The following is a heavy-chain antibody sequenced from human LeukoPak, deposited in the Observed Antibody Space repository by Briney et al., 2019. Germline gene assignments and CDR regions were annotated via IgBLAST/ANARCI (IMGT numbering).Heavy chain of an antibody. D-gene: IGHD3-10*01. CDR2: TSGSGGNP. Sequence: GGSLRLSCAASGFAFSSYAMSWVRQAPGKGLEWVSVTSGSGGNPYYADSVKGRFTISRDNSKNTVYLHMNSLRAEDKALYYCGKETGIILVRGAVDYWGQGTLVTVSS. V-gene: IGHV3-23*01. CDR3: GKETGIILVRGAVDY. J-gene: IGHJ4*02. CDR1: GFAFSSYA.